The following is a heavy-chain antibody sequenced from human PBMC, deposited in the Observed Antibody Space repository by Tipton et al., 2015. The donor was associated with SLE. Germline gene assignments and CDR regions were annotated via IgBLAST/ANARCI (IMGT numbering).Heavy chain of an antibody. Sequence: LRLSCAVYGGSFSGYYWSWIRQPPGKGLEWIGEINHSGSTNYNPSLKSRVTISVDTSKNQFSLKLSSVTAADTGVIYCARAPYRNAWCDAFDIWGQGTAVTVSS. J-gene: IGHJ3*02. CDR3: ARAPYRNAWCDAFDI. CDR1: GGSFSGYY. CDR2: INHSGST. D-gene: IGHD6-19*01. V-gene: IGHV4-34*01.